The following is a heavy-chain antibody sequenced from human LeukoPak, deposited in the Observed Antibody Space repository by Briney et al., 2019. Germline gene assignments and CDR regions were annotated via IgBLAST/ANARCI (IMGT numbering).Heavy chain of an antibody. Sequence: GRSLRLSCAASGFTFDDYAMHWVRQAPGKGLEWVSGISWNSGSIGYADSVKGRFTISRDNAKNSLYLQMNSLRAEDTAVYYCARGARRWLQSNYFDYWGQGTLVTVSS. J-gene: IGHJ4*02. V-gene: IGHV3-9*01. CDR2: ISWNSGSI. CDR3: ARGARRWLQSNYFDY. D-gene: IGHD5-24*01. CDR1: GFTFDDYA.